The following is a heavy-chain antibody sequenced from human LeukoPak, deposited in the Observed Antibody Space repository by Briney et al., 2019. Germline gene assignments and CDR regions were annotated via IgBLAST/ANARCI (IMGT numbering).Heavy chain of an antibody. J-gene: IGHJ4*02. CDR1: GGSISIYY. Sequence: SETLSLTCTVSGGSISIYYWSWVRQPPGKGLEWIGYIYNSGSTTYNPSLKSRATISVDTSKNQFSLRLTSMTAADTAFYYCVRDRELHYWGQGILVTVSS. CDR3: VRDRELHY. V-gene: IGHV4-59*01. CDR2: IYNSGST. D-gene: IGHD1-7*01.